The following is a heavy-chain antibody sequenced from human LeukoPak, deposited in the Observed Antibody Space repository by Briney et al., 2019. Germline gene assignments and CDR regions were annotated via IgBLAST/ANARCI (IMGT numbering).Heavy chain of an antibody. Sequence: GGSLRLSCAASGFTFSNYAMHWVRQAPGKGLEWLAYIRYDGSSKYYADFVKCRFTISRDYSKDTLYLHINSLRAEDTAVYYCARDQAGSGHYADYWGQGTLVTVSS. CDR2: IRYDGSSK. V-gene: IGHV3-30*02. CDR3: ARDQAGSGHYADY. CDR1: GFTFSNYA. D-gene: IGHD3-10*01. J-gene: IGHJ4*02.